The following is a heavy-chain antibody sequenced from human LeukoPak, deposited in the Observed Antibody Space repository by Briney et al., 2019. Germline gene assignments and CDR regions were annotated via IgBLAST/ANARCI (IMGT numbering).Heavy chain of an antibody. Sequence: ASVKVSCEASGYTFSGYYMHWVRQAPGQGLEWMGIINPSGGSTSYAQKFQGRVTMTRDMSTSTVYMELSSLRSEDTAVYYCARGGSSAVHYYYYYYMDVWGKGTTVTVSS. CDR3: ARGGSSAVHYYYYYYMDV. D-gene: IGHD6-6*01. J-gene: IGHJ6*03. CDR1: GYTFSGYY. CDR2: INPSGGST. V-gene: IGHV1-46*01.